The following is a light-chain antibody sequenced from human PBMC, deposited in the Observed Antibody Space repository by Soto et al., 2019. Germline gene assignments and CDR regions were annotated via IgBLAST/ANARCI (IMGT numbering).Light chain of an antibody. V-gene: IGKV3-15*01. J-gene: IGKJ1*01. CDR2: GAS. Sequence: EIVMTQSPATLSVSPGERATLSCRASQSVGSNLAWYQQKPGQAPRLLIYGASTRATGIPARFSGSGSGTEFTLTISSLQSEDFAIYFCQQYNNGPPDSTFGQGTKVQIK. CDR3: QQYNNGPPDST. CDR1: QSVGSN.